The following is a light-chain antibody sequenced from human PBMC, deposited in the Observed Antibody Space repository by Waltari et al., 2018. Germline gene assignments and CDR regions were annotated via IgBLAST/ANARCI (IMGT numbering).Light chain of an antibody. CDR2: GAS. V-gene: IGKV3-15*01. CDR1: QIVNSN. J-gene: IGKJ1*01. CDR3: QQYNNWPPWT. Sequence: EIVMTQSPATLSGSPGERAPLSCRARQIVNSNLAWYQQKPGQAPRLLIYGASTRATGIPARFSGSGSGTEFTLTISSMQSEDFAVYHCQQYNNWPPWTFGQGTKVEIK.